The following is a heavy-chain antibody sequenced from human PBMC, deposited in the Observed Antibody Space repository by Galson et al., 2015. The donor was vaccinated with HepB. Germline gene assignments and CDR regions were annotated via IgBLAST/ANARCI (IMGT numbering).Heavy chain of an antibody. CDR1: GGTFSSYA. CDR3: ARYCTNGVCYLDY. J-gene: IGHJ4*02. CDR2: IIPIFGTA. Sequence: SVKVSCKASGGTFSSYAISWVRQAPGQGLEWMGGIIPIFGTANYAQKFQGRVTITADESTSTAYMELSSLRSEDTAVYYCARYCTNGVCYLDYWGQGTLVTVPS. D-gene: IGHD2-8*01. V-gene: IGHV1-69*13.